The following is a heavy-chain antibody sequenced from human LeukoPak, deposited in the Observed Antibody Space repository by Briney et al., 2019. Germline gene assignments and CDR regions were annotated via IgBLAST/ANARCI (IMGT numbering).Heavy chain of an antibody. CDR2: INHSGST. D-gene: IGHD4-23*01. Sequence: SETLSLTCAGYGGSLSGYYGSWIRQPPGKGLEWIGEINHSGSTNYNPSLKSRVTISVDTSKNQFSLKLSSVTAADTAVYYCARGNTVVSRFDAFDIWGQGTMVTVSS. J-gene: IGHJ3*02. V-gene: IGHV4-34*01. CDR1: GGSLSGYY. CDR3: ARGNTVVSRFDAFDI.